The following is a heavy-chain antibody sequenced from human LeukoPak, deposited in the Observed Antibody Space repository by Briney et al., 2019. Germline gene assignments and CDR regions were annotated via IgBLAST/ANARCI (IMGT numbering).Heavy chain of an antibody. CDR1: GGSISSSGYD. CDR3: ASIVPAALIDY. J-gene: IGHJ4*02. V-gene: IGHV4-39*01. Sequence: SETLSLTCTVSGGSISSSGYDSGWIRQPPGKGLEWIGSIDYSGSTHYNTSLKSRVTLYVDKPKTQSSLKLSSVTAADTAVYYCASIVPAALIDYWGQGTLVTVSS. CDR2: IDYSGST. D-gene: IGHD2-2*01.